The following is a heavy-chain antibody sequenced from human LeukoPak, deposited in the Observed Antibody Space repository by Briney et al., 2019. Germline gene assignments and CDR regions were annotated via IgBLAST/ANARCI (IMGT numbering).Heavy chain of an antibody. CDR3: AREDMIMGEGWFDP. D-gene: IGHD3-16*01. CDR2: IIPIFGTA. Sequence: SVKVSCEASGGTFSSYAISWVRQAPGQGLEWMGGIIPIFGTANYAQKFQGRVTITADESTSTAYMELSSLRSEDTAVYYCAREDMIMGEGWFDPWGQGTLVTVSS. V-gene: IGHV1-69*13. CDR1: GGTFSSYA. J-gene: IGHJ5*02.